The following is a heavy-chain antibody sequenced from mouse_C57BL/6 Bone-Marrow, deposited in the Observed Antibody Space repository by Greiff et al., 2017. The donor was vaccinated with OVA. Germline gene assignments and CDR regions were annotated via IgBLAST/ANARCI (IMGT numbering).Heavy chain of an antibody. J-gene: IGHJ1*03. CDR1: GYTFTSYW. D-gene: IGHD1-1*01. CDR2: IDPSDSDT. Sequence: VQLQQPGAELVRPGSSVKLSCKASGYTFTSYWMHWVKQRPIQGLEWIGNIDPSDSDTHYNQKFKDKATLTVDKSSSTAYMQLSSMTSEDSAVYYCAREGWTTVVATNFDVWGTGTTVTVSS. CDR3: AREGWTTVVATNFDV. V-gene: IGHV1-52*01.